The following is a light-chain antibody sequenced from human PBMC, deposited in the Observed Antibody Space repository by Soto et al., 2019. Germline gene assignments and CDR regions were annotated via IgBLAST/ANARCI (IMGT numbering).Light chain of an antibody. CDR1: SSNIGNNY. J-gene: IGLJ1*01. CDR3: GTWDSGLSAGV. CDR2: HNN. V-gene: IGLV1-51*01. Sequence: QSVLTQPPSVSAAPGQKVTISCSGSSSNIGNNYVSWYQQHPGTAPKLLFSHNNRRPSGIPDRFSGSKSGTSATLGITGLQTGDEADYYCGTWDSGLSAGVFGTGTKVTVL.